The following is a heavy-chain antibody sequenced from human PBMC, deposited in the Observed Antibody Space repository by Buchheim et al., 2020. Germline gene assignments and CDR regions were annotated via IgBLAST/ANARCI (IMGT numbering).Heavy chain of an antibody. CDR2: ISGSGGRT. V-gene: IGHV3-23*01. Sequence: EVQLLESGGGLVQPGGSLRLSCAASGFTFSSYAMSWVRQAPGKGLVWVSAISGSGGRTYYADSVKGRFTFSRANSKNTLYLQMNSLRAEDTAVYYCAKDGGESGIAARYFDYWGQGTL. CDR3: AKDGGESGIAARYFDY. J-gene: IGHJ4*02. CDR1: GFTFSSYA. D-gene: IGHD6-6*01.